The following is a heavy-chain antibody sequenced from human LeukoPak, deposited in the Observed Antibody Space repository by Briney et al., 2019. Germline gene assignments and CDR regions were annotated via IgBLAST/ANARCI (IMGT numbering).Heavy chain of an antibody. CDR1: GFSFNDFA. D-gene: IGHD1-26*01. CDR2: VSGSGAST. J-gene: IGHJ4*02. Sequence: GRSLRLSCAASGFSFNDFAMNWVRQAPGKGLEWVSAVSGSGASTHLGDSVKGRFTISRDNSKNTLYLQMNSLRAEDTAVYYCAKGSIVGATTDFDYWGQGTLVTVSS. CDR3: AKGSIVGATTDFDY. V-gene: IGHV3-23*01.